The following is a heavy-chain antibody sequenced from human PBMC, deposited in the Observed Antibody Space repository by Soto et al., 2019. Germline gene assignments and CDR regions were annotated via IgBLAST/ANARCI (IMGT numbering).Heavy chain of an antibody. CDR1: GFTFSTYW. CDR3: ARETYYFDY. Sequence: EVQLVESGGGLVQPGGSLRLSCAASGFTFSTYWMSWVRQAPGKGLEWVANIKQDGSVKYYVDSVKGRFTISRDNADNSLYLQMNSLRAEDTAVYYCARETYYFDYWGQGALVTVSS. CDR2: IKQDGSVK. J-gene: IGHJ4*02. V-gene: IGHV3-7*01.